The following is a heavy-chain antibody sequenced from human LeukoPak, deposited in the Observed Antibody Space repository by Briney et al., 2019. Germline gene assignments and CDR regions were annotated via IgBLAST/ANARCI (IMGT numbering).Heavy chain of an antibody. CDR2: IYYNGST. CDR3: ARAILTGPIYAFDT. CDR1: GRSISSYY. Sequence: SETLSLTCTVSGRSISSYYGSWIRQPPGKVLEWIGHIYYNGSTNYNPSLKSRATISVATSKNQFSLQLRYVTAAETAVYYCARAILTGPIYAFDTWGQRKMVTVSS. D-gene: IGHD3-9*01. V-gene: IGHV4-59*01. J-gene: IGHJ3*02.